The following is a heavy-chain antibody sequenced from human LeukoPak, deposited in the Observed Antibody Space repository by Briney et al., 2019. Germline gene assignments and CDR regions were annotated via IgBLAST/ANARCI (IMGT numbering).Heavy chain of an antibody. CDR3: ARDWTSGPDS. J-gene: IGHJ5*01. Sequence: PSETLSLTCTVSGYSISSGYYWGWIRQPPGKGLEWIGSIYHSGSTYYNPSLKSRVTISVDTSKNQFSLRLSSVTAADTAIYYCARDWTSGPDSWGQGTLVTVSS. D-gene: IGHD3/OR15-3a*01. V-gene: IGHV4-38-2*02. CDR2: IYHSGST. CDR1: GYSISSGYY.